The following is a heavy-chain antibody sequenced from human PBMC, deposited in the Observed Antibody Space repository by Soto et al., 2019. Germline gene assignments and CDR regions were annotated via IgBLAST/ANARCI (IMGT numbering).Heavy chain of an antibody. CDR2: INHSGST. CDR3: ARGADYGVDY. J-gene: IGHJ4*02. CDR1: GGSFSGYY. V-gene: IGHV4-34*01. D-gene: IGHD4-17*01. Sequence: QVQLQQWGAGLLKPSETLSLTCAVYGGSFSGYYWSWIRQPPGKGLEWIGEINHSGSTNYNPSLKXXVXIXXDTSKHQFSLKLRSVTAADTAVFYCARGADYGVDYWGQGTLVPVSS.